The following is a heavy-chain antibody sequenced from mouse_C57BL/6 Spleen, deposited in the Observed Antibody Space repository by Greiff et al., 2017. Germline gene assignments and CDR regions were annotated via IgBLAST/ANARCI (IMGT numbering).Heavy chain of an antibody. CDR1: GYAFSSYW. D-gene: IGHD1-1*01. CDR2: IYPGDGDT. CDR3: ARSVYYGPFDY. Sequence: LVESGAELVKPGASVKISCKASGYAFSSYWMNWVKQRPGKGLEWIGQIYPGDGDTNYNGKFKGKATLTADKSSSTAYMQLSSLTSEDSAVYFCARSVYYGPFDYWGQGTTLTVSS. V-gene: IGHV1-80*01. J-gene: IGHJ2*01.